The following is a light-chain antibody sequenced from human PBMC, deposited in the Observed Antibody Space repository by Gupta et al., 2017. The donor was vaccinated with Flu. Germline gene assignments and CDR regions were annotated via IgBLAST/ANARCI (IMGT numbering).Light chain of an antibody. CDR2: GAF. CDR3: QQYNNWPLT. J-gene: IGKJ4*01. Sequence: EIVMTQSPATLSVSPGERVTLSCRASQSVSSNLAWYQQKPGQAPRLLIFGAFTGATGIPARFSGSGSGTESSLTISSLQSEDFAVYYCQQYNNWPLTFGGGTKVEIK. CDR1: QSVSSN. V-gene: IGKV3-15*01.